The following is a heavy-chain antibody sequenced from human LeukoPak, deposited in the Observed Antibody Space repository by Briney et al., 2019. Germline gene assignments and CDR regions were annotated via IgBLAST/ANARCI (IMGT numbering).Heavy chain of an antibody. Sequence: PGGSLRLSCAASGFTFSSYAMSWVRQAPGKGLEWVSATSGSGGSTYYADSVKGRFTISRDNAKNSLYVQMNSLRAEDTAMYYCARTYSSSWFDAFDIWGQGTMVTVSS. CDR1: GFTFSSYA. CDR3: ARTYSSSWFDAFDI. CDR2: TSGSGGST. J-gene: IGHJ3*02. V-gene: IGHV3-23*01. D-gene: IGHD6-13*01.